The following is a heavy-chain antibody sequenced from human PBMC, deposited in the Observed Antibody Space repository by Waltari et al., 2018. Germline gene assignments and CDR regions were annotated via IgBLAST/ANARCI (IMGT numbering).Heavy chain of an antibody. CDR2: IYYSGRT. D-gene: IGHD3-9*01. Sequence: QMQLQESGPGLVKPSETLSLTCSVFGGSISPSALHRGWIRPPPGAGLEWIGSIYYSGRTYYSPSFKSRVTISMDPSKNQFSLKLESLTAADTAVYYCARHNNGWHYDILTAYYNLWGQGTRVLVSS. CDR1: GGSISPSALH. V-gene: IGHV4-39*01. J-gene: IGHJ4*02. CDR3: ARHNNGWHYDILTAYYNL.